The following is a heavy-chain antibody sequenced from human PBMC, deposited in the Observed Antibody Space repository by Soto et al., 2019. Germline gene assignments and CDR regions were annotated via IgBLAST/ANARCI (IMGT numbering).Heavy chain of an antibody. Sequence: SETLSLTCAVYGGSFSGYYWSLIRQPPGKGLECIWEINHSGSTNYNPSLKSRVTISVDTSKNQFSLKLSSVTAADTAVYYCARVGRGYRYGYFRAPKFDYWGQGTLVTVSS. CDR1: GGSFSGYY. CDR3: ARVGRGYRYGYFRAPKFDY. J-gene: IGHJ4*02. D-gene: IGHD5-18*01. CDR2: INHSGST. V-gene: IGHV4-34*01.